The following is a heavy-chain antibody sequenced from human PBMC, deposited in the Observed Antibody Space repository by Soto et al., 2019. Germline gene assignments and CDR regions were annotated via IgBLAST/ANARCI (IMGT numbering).Heavy chain of an antibody. CDR3: ANAEHPRRSIGFDY. CDR1: GFTFASYV. D-gene: IGHD3-16*02. Sequence: GGSLRLSCAASGFTFASYVMTGVRQAPGKGLEWVSSISATGGSTYYAGSVKGRFTISRDNSKNTLYLQMNSLRAEDTAIYYCANAEHPRRSIGFDYWGQGTLVTVSS. V-gene: IGHV3-23*01. CDR2: ISATGGST. J-gene: IGHJ4*02.